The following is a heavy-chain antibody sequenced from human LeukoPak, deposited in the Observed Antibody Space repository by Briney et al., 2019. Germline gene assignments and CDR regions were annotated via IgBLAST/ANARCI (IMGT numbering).Heavy chain of an antibody. D-gene: IGHD4-17*01. CDR3: ARDARVGDPFDY. CDR2: IRTDGDT. V-gene: IGHV3-74*01. Sequence: GGSLRLSCAASGFTFSQYWMHWVRQAPGKGLVWVSRIRTDGDTSYADSVRGRFTISRDNSKNTLYLQMNSLRAEDTAVYYCARDARVGDPFDYWGQGTTVTVSS. CDR1: GFTFSQYW. J-gene: IGHJ4*03.